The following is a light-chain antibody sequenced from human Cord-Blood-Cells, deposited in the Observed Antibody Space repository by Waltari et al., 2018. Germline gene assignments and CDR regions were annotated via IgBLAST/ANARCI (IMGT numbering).Light chain of an antibody. CDR3: SSYTSSSTLV. Sequence: QSALTQPASVSGSPGQSITISCTGTSSDVGGYNYVSWYQQHPGKAPKLMIYDVSKRPSGVFNRFSGSKSGNTAALTISGLQAEEEADYYCSSYTSSSTLVFGGGTKLTVL. CDR1: SSDVGGYNY. J-gene: IGLJ2*01. CDR2: DVS. V-gene: IGLV2-14*01.